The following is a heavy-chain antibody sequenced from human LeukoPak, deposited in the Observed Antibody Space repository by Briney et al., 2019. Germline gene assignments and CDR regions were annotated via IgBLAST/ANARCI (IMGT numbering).Heavy chain of an antibody. CDR1: GFTFSSYE. Sequence: GGSLRLSCAASGFTFSSYEMNWVRQAPGKGPEWVSYISSSGSTIYYADSVKGRFTISRDNAKNSLYLQMNSLRAEDTAVYYCARQYVDIVAAGDYWGQGTLVTVSS. V-gene: IGHV3-48*03. CDR2: ISSSGSTI. D-gene: IGHD5-12*01. J-gene: IGHJ4*02. CDR3: ARQYVDIVAAGDY.